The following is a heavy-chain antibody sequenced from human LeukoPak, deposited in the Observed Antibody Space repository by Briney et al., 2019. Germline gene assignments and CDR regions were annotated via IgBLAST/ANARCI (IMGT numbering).Heavy chain of an antibody. Sequence: PGGSLRLSCGASGFTFSSYAMSWVRQAPGKGLEWVSAISGSGGSTYYADSVKGRFTISRDNSKNTLYLQMNSLRAEDTAVYYCSSSSWYSRYYYYGMDVWGQGTTVTVSS. V-gene: IGHV3-23*01. CDR3: SSSSWYSRYYYYGMDV. D-gene: IGHD6-13*01. J-gene: IGHJ6*02. CDR2: ISGSGGST. CDR1: GFTFSSYA.